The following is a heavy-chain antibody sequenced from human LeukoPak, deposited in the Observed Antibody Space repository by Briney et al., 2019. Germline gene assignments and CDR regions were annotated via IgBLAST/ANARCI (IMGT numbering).Heavy chain of an antibody. CDR3: ARTYDHTGSHYYYYMDV. Sequence: GGSLRLSCAASGFTFNSYTMNWVRQAPGQGLEWVSLISSGSDTIYYADSVKGRFTISRDNAENSLSLQMNSLSAEDTAVYFCARTYDHTGSHYYYYMDVWGKGTTVTVSS. J-gene: IGHJ6*03. D-gene: IGHD3-22*01. V-gene: IGHV3-48*01. CDR1: GFTFNSYT. CDR2: ISSGSDTI.